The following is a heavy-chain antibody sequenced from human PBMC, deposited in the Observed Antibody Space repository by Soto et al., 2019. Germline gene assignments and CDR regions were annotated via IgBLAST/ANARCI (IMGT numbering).Heavy chain of an antibody. CDR2: INSDGSST. Sequence: EVQLVESGGGLVQPGGSLRLSCAASGFTFSSYWMHWVRQAPGKGLVWVSRINSDGSSTSYADSVKGRFTISRDNAKNTLYLQMNSLRAEDTAVYYCARDLHWGNIVVVPAARAKNWFDPWGQGTLVTVSS. J-gene: IGHJ5*02. D-gene: IGHD2-2*01. CDR1: GFTFSSYW. V-gene: IGHV3-74*01. CDR3: ARDLHWGNIVVVPAARAKNWFDP.